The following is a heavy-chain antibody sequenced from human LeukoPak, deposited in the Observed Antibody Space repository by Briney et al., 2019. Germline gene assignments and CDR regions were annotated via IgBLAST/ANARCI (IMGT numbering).Heavy chain of an antibody. V-gene: IGHV3-30*04. CDR3: ARDPFLSSGGHWFDP. CDR1: GFTFSSYA. J-gene: IGHJ5*02. Sequence: GGSLRLSCAASGFTFSSYAMHWVRQAPGKGLEWVAVISYDGSNKYYADSVKGRFTISRDNSKNTLYLQMNSLRAEDTAVYYCARDPFLSSGGHWFDPWGQGTLVTVSS. CDR2: ISYDGSNK. D-gene: IGHD6-19*01.